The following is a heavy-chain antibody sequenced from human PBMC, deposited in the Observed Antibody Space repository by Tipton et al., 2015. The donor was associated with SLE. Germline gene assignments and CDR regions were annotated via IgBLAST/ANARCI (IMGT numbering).Heavy chain of an antibody. Sequence: SLRLSCAASGFTFISYTMHWVRQAPGKGLEWVAVISYDGSNKYYADSVKGRFTISRDNSKNTLYLQMNSLRAEDTAVYYCASSLLTGIDYWGQGTRVTVSS. D-gene: IGHD6-13*01. CDR3: ASSLLTGIDY. V-gene: IGHV3-30*04. CDR1: GFTFISYT. CDR2: ISYDGSNK. J-gene: IGHJ4*02.